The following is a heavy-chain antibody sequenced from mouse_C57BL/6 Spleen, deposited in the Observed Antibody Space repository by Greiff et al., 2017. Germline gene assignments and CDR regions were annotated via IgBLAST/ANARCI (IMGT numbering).Heavy chain of an antibody. CDR3: ARWDGSTPYAMDY. J-gene: IGHJ4*01. CDR1: GYSFTGYY. CDR2: INPSTGGT. V-gene: IGHV1-42*01. D-gene: IGHD1-1*01. Sequence: EVQLVESGPELVKPGASVKISCKASGYSFTGYYMNWVKQSPEKSLEWIGEINPSTGGTTYNQKFKAKATLTVDKSSSTAYMQLKSLTSEDSAVYYCARWDGSTPYAMDYWGQGTSVTVSS.